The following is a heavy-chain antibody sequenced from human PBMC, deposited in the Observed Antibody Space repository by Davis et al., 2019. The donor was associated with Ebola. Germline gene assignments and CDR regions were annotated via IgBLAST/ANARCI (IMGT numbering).Heavy chain of an antibody. J-gene: IGHJ6*02. CDR2: ITQDGSEK. V-gene: IGHV3-7*01. D-gene: IGHD1-7*01. CDR1: GFTSSSYW. CDR3: ARLNAALQLEVLIHYYGLDV. Sequence: GESLKTSCAASGFTSSSYWMSWVRQAPGKGLEWVANITQDGSEKYYVDSVKGRFTISRDNAKNSLYLQMNSLRAEDTAVYYCARLNAALQLEVLIHYYGLDVWGQGTTVTVSS.